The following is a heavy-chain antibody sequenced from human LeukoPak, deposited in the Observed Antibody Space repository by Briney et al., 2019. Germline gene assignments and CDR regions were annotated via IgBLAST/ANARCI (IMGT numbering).Heavy chain of an antibody. CDR2: IKRAGSQT. D-gene: IGHD1-26*01. CDR1: GFTFSSNW. V-gene: IGHV3-7*01. J-gene: IGHJ4*02. Sequence: GGSLRLSCAASGFTFSSNWMRWVRQTPAKGLEWASNIKRAGSQTNYLDSLRGRFTTSRDTTRNSLSMQMNRLRADDRGVYYCARVGVPYSADYWGEGTLVTVSS. CDR3: ARVGVPYSADY.